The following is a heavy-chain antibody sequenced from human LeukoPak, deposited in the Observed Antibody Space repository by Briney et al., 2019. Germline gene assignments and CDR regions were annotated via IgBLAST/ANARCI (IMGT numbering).Heavy chain of an antibody. CDR2: IYTTGST. V-gene: IGHV4-4*07. Sequence: LETLSLTCTVSGGSISSYFWSWIRQPAGKGLEYIGRIYTTGSTDYNPSLKSRVSLSVDTSKNQFSLKLSSVTAADTAVYYCARGASGSYHYFDYWGQGTLVTVSS. CDR3: ARGASGSYHYFDY. J-gene: IGHJ4*02. CDR1: GGSISSYF. D-gene: IGHD1-26*01.